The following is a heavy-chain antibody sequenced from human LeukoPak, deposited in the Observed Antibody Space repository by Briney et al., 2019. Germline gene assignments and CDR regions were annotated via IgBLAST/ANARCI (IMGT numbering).Heavy chain of an antibody. D-gene: IGHD6-19*01. CDR1: GYTFTSYA. Sequence: ASVKVSCKASGYTFTSYAMRWVRQAPGQRLEWMGWINAGNGNTKYSQKFQGRVTITRDTSASTAYMELSSLRSEDTAVYYCARAQWPSPNAAFDIWGQGTMVTVSS. V-gene: IGHV1-3*01. CDR3: ARAQWPSPNAAFDI. J-gene: IGHJ3*02. CDR2: INAGNGNT.